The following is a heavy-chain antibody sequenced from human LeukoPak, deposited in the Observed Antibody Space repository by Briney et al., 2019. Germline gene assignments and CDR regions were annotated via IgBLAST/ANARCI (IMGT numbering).Heavy chain of an antibody. J-gene: IGHJ3*02. V-gene: IGHV1-2*02. CDR2: SNPNSGGT. CDR3: ATHQNYYDSSGYYHAFDI. D-gene: IGHD3-22*01. CDR1: GYTFTGYY. Sequence: ASVKVSCKASGYTFTGYYMHWVRQAPGQGLEWMGLSNPNSGGTNYAQKFQGRVTMTRDTSISTAYMELSRLRSDDTAVYYCATHQNYYDSSGYYHAFDIWGQGTMVTVSS.